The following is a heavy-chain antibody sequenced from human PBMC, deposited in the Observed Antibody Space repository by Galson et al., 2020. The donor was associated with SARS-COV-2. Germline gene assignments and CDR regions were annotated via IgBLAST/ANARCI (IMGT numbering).Heavy chain of an antibody. D-gene: IGHD1-26*01. J-gene: IGHJ4*02. CDR1: GFTFSNYV. CDR2: ISSDGSNS. V-gene: IGHV3-30*04. CDR3: ARGGGWELLYYVDY. Sequence: GGSLRLSCAASGFTFSNYVMHWVRQAPGQGPEWVAVISSDGSNSFYADSLKGRFTISRDNSNTTLYLQMNSLRAEDTAVDYCARGGGWELLYYVDYWGQGSLFTFSP.